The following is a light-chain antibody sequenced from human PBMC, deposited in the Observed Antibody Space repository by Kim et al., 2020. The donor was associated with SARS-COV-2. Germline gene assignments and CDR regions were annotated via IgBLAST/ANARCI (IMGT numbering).Light chain of an antibody. CDR3: SSYAGDKKLI. J-gene: IGLJ2*01. CDR2: EVS. CDR1: IRDIGAYKY. V-gene: IGLV2-8*01. Sequence: GQSVTISGTGTIRDIGAYKYVCWYQQHPGKPPRLMISEVSKRPSGVPDRFSGSKSGNTASLTVSWLQPEDEADYYCSSYAGDKKLIFGGGTQLTVL.